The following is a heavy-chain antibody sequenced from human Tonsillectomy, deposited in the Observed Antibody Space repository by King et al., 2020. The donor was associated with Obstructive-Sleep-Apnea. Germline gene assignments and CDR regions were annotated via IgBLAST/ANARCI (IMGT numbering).Heavy chain of an antibody. D-gene: IGHD3-3*01. J-gene: IGHJ4*02. CDR3: AKDKRTGSITIFGVVPAY. V-gene: IGHV3-23*04. CDR2: ISGSGGST. Sequence: VQLVESGGGLVQPGGSLRLSCAASGFTFSSYAMSWVRQAPGKGLEWVSAISGSGGSTYYADSVKGRFTISRDNSKNTLYLQMNSLRAEDTAVYYCAKDKRTGSITIFGVVPAYWGQGTLVTVSS. CDR1: GFTFSSYA.